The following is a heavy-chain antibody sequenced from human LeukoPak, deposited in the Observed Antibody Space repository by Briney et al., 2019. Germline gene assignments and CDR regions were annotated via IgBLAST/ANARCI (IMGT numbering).Heavy chain of an antibody. J-gene: IGHJ4*02. Sequence: SETLSLTCTVSSDFFSSVTDYWAWIRQPPGKGLEWIASGDYSGGTYYNPSLESRVAISADMSKNQISLKLSSVTAADTAVYYCARGLYYDSSGYRYWGQGTLVTVSS. V-gene: IGHV4-39*07. CDR3: ARGLYYDSSGYRY. D-gene: IGHD3-22*01. CDR2: GDYSGGT. CDR1: SDFFSSVTDY.